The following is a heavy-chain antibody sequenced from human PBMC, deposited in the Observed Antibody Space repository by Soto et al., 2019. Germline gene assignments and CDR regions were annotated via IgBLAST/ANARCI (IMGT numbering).Heavy chain of an antibody. V-gene: IGHV3-23*01. CDR3: AKADSYGLKGLSFDY. Sequence: GGSLRLSCAASGLTFSSYGMAWVRQAPGKGLEWVSAISGSGGSTYYADSVKGRFTISRDNSKNTLYLQMNSLRAEDTAVYYCAKADSYGLKGLSFDYWGQGTLVTVSS. CDR2: ISGSGGST. J-gene: IGHJ4*02. CDR1: GLTFSSYG. D-gene: IGHD5-18*01.